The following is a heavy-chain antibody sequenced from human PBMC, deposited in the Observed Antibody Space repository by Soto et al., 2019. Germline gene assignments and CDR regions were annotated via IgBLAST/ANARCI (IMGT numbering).Heavy chain of an antibody. CDR3: ASSYCTNGVCPELFDY. Sequence: SVKVSCKASGGTFSSYAISWVRQAPGQGLEWMGGIIPIFGTANYAQKFQGRVTITADESTSTAYMELSSLRSEDTAVYYCASSYCTNGVCPELFDYWGQGTLVTVSS. D-gene: IGHD2-8*01. J-gene: IGHJ4*02. V-gene: IGHV1-69*13. CDR1: GGTFSSYA. CDR2: IIPIFGTA.